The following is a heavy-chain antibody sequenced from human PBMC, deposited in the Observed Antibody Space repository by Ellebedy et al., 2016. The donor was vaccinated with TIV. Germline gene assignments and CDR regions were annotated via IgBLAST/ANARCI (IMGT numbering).Heavy chain of an antibody. Sequence: SETLSLXXTVSGNSISSSYWSWIRQSAGKGLEWIGRVYVDGHTNYNPSLRSRVTLSVDTSKNQFSLRLTSVTAADTAKYYGARDCSGGTCFSGGVDYGGKGPLVPAP. CDR1: GNSISSSY. D-gene: IGHD2-15*01. CDR3: ARDCSGGTCFSGGVDY. CDR2: VYVDGHT. J-gene: IGHJ4*02. V-gene: IGHV4-4*07.